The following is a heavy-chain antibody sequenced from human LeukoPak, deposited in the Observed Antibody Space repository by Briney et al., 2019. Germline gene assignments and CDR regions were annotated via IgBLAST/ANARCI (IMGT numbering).Heavy chain of an antibody. Sequence: PGGSLRLSCAASGFTFSDYYMSWIRQAPGKGLEWVSYISSSGSTIYYADSVKGRFTVSRDNTKNSLYLQMNSLRAEDTAVYYCARDRDDSSGYYYAERGWYFDLWGRGTLVTVSS. J-gene: IGHJ2*01. CDR3: ARDRDDSSGYYYAERGWYFDL. CDR2: ISSSGSTI. CDR1: GFTFSDYY. V-gene: IGHV3-11*01. D-gene: IGHD3-22*01.